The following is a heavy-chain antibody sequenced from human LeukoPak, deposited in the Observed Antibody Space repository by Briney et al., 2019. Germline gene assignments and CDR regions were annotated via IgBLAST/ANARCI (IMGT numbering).Heavy chain of an antibody. CDR2: IYIDGIT. CDR1: GGSIRTDGSD. CDR3: ARLFTRAWEYRYGMDV. J-gene: IGHJ6*02. D-gene: IGHD1-26*01. Sequence: PSETLSLTCTVSGGSIRTDGSDWAWIRQPPGKGLEWIGSIYIDGITHYNSSLQSRVTLSIDTSKNHFSLRLTSVTAADTAVFYCARLFTRAWEYRYGMDVWGQGTAVTVSS. V-gene: IGHV4-39*02.